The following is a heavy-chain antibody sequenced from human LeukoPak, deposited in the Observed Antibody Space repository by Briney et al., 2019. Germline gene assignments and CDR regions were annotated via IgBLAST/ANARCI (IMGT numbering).Heavy chain of an antibody. CDR1: GDSVSSNSAA. V-gene: IGHV6-1*01. Sequence: SQTLSLTCAISGDSVSSNSAAWNWIRLSPSRGLEWLGRTYYRSKWYNDYAVSVKSRITINPDTSKNQFSLQLNSVTPEDTAVYYCAREEQWLVPGAGWFDPWGQGTLVTVSS. CDR3: AREEQWLVPGAGWFDP. J-gene: IGHJ5*02. D-gene: IGHD6-19*01. CDR2: TYYRSKWYN.